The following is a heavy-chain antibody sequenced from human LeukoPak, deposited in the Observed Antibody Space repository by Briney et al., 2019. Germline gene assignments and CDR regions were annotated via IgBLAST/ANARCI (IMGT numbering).Heavy chain of an antibody. CDR1: GGSISSGSYY. V-gene: IGHV4-61*02. CDR3: ARDSHYYDSSGYYDMDV. D-gene: IGHD3-22*01. J-gene: IGHJ6*03. CDR2: IYTSGST. Sequence: SETLSLTCTVSGGSISSGSYYWSWIRQPAGKGLEWIGRIYTSGSTNYNPSLKSRVTISVDTSKNQFSLKLSSVTAADTAVYYCARDSHYYDSSGYYDMDVWGKGTTVTISS.